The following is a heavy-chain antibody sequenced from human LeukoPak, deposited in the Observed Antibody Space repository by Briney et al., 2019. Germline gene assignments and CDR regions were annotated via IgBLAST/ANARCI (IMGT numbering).Heavy chain of an antibody. CDR3: ARASLDSSGYNDNWFDP. D-gene: IGHD3-22*01. Sequence: SETLSLTCAVYGGSFSGYYWSWIRQPPGKGLEWTGEINHSGSTNYNPSLKSRVTISVDTSKNQFSLKLSSVTAADTAVYYCARASLDSSGYNDNWFDPWGQGTLVTVSS. CDR1: GGSFSGYY. V-gene: IGHV4-34*01. CDR2: INHSGST. J-gene: IGHJ5*02.